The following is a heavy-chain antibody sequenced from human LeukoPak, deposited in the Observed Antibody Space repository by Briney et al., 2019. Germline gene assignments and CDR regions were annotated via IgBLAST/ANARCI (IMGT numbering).Heavy chain of an antibody. D-gene: IGHD4-11*01. V-gene: IGHV3-23*01. Sequence: GGSLSLSCAASGFILRSYTMSWVRRAPGKGLEWISAISGSGAGTDYADSVKGRFTISRDNSKSTLYLQMNNLRAEDTAVYYCAKQNTVTLIDYWGQGTLITVSS. CDR1: GFILRSYT. CDR3: AKQNTVTLIDY. CDR2: ISGSGAGT. J-gene: IGHJ4*02.